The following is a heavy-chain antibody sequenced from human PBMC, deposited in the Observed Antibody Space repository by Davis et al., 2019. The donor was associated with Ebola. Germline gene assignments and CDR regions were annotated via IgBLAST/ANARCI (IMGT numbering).Heavy chain of an antibody. V-gene: IGHV4-34*01. Sequence: MPGGSLRLSCAVSGASFINHYWSWIRQSPGKGLEWIGDITHTGSTNYNPSLKSRVTISVDTSKTQFSLKLHSVTVADTAVYYCARAWYRQGSWFGPWGQGTQVIVSS. D-gene: IGHD1-1*01. CDR2: ITHTGST. CDR3: ARAWYRQGSWFGP. J-gene: IGHJ5*02. CDR1: GASFINHY.